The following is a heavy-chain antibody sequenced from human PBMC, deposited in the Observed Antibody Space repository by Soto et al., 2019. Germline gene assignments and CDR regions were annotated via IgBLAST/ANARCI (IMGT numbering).Heavy chain of an antibody. Sequence: SGPTLVNPTQTLTLTCTFSGFSLSTSGVGVDWIRQPPGKALEWLALIYWNDDKRYSPSLKNRLTITKDTSKSQVVLTMTNMDPVDTATYYCARRAVGATSFDYWGQGTLVTVSS. V-gene: IGHV2-5*01. CDR3: ARRAVGATSFDY. CDR1: GFSLSTSGVG. CDR2: IYWNDDK. D-gene: IGHD1-26*01. J-gene: IGHJ4*02.